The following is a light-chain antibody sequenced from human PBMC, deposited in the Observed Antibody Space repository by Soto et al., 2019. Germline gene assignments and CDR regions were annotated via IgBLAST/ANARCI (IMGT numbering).Light chain of an antibody. CDR2: KTS. V-gene: IGKV1-5*03. J-gene: IGKJ1*01. CDR1: QSLSSW. CDR3: LQYNSYWT. Sequence: DIQMTQSPSTLSASVRDRVTITCRASQSLSSWLAWYQQKPGKVPKVLIYKTSSLESGVPSRFSGSGSGTEFTLTISSLQPDDFATYYCLQYNSYWTFGQGTKVDIK.